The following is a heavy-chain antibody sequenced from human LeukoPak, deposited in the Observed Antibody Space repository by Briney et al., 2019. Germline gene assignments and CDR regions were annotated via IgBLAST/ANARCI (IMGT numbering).Heavy chain of an antibody. V-gene: IGHV1-8*02. D-gene: IGHD3-10*02. Sequence: GASVKVSCKASGYTFTGYYMHWVRQAPGQGLEWMGWMNPNSGNTGYAQKFQGRVTMTRNTSISTAYMELSSLRSEDTAVYYCARVPPLSSGSYFSFYYYGMDVWGQGTTVTVSS. CDR1: GYTFTGYY. CDR3: ARVPPLSSGSYFSFYYYGMDV. J-gene: IGHJ6*02. CDR2: MNPNSGNT.